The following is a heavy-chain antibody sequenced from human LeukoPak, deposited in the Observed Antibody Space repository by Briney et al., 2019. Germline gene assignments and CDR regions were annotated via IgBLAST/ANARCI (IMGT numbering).Heavy chain of an antibody. V-gene: IGHV1-18*01. Sequence: ASVKVSCKASGYTFTIYGISWVRQAPGQGLEWVGWMSAYNGNKNYQQKLQGRVTMTTGTSTSTAYMELRSVRSDDTAVYYCARDRSLGSGYDAFDIWGQGTMVTVSS. CDR1: GYTFTIYG. CDR3: ARDRSLGSGYDAFDI. CDR2: MSAYNGNK. J-gene: IGHJ3*02. D-gene: IGHD3-22*01.